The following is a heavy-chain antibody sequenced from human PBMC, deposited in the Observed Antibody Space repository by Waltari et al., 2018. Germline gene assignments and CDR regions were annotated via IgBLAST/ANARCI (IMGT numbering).Heavy chain of an antibody. CDR3: ARHRRDYYDSSGYPKD. D-gene: IGHD3-22*01. CDR2: IYYSGST. CDR1: GGSISSSSYY. J-gene: IGHJ4*02. V-gene: IGHV4-39*01. Sequence: QLQLQESGPGLVKPSETLSLTCTVSGGSISSSSYYWGWIRPPPGKGLEWIGSIYYSGSTYYNPSLKSRVTISVDTSKNQFSLKLSSVTAADTAVYYCARHRRDYYDSSGYPKDWGQGTLVTVSS.